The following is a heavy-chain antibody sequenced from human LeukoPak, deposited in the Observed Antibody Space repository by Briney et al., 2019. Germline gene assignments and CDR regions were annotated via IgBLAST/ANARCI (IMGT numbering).Heavy chain of an antibody. J-gene: IGHJ3*02. D-gene: IGHD3-3*01. Sequence: PSQTLSLTCTVSGGSISSGGYYWSWIRQHPGKGLEWIGYIYYSGSTYYNPSLKSRVTISVDTSKNQFSLKLSSVTAADTAVYYCASCYDFWSGYYSAFDIWGQGTMVTVSS. CDR2: IYYSGST. V-gene: IGHV4-31*03. CDR1: GGSISSGGYY. CDR3: ASCYDFWSGYYSAFDI.